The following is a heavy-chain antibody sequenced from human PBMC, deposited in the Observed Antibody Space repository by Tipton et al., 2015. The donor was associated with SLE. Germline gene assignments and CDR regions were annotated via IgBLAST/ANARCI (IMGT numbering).Heavy chain of an antibody. J-gene: IGHJ4*02. CDR2: IYNSGSA. V-gene: IGHV4-59*01. CDR1: GVSISYYY. Sequence: TLSLTCSVSGVSISYYYWSWIRQLPGKGLEWIGYIYNSGSANYNPSYNPSLKSRLTISLDTSQNQFSLKLGSLTAADTAVYYCARHVGGFWSGSSFDDWGQGTLVTVSS. D-gene: IGHD3-3*01. CDR3: ARHVGGFWSGSSFDD.